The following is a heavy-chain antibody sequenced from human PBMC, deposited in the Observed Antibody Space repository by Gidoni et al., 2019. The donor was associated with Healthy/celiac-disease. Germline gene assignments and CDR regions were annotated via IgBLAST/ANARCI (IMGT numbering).Heavy chain of an antibody. CDR1: GFTFSSYA. J-gene: IGHJ5*02. Sequence: EVQLLESGGGLVQPGGSLRLSCAASGFTFSSYAMSWGRQAPGKGLEWVSAISGSGGSTYYADSVKGRFTISRDNSKNTLYLQMNSLRAEDTAVYYCAKVRFPAWGELSYPIFNWFDPWGQGTLVTVSS. D-gene: IGHD3-16*02. CDR3: AKVRFPAWGELSYPIFNWFDP. V-gene: IGHV3-23*01. CDR2: ISGSGGST.